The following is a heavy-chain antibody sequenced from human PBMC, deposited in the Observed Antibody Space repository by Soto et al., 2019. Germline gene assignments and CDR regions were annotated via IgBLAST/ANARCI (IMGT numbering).Heavy chain of an antibody. D-gene: IGHD6-19*01. Sequence: EVQLVESGGGLVQPGRSLRLSCAASGFTFDDYAMHWVRQAPGKGLECVSGISWNSGSIGYADSVKGRFTISRDNAKNSLYLQMNSLRAEDTALYYCAKDIQNSDSSGWYWGGWFDPWGQGTLVTVSS. CDR1: GFTFDDYA. CDR2: ISWNSGSI. V-gene: IGHV3-9*01. J-gene: IGHJ5*02. CDR3: AKDIQNSDSSGWYWGGWFDP.